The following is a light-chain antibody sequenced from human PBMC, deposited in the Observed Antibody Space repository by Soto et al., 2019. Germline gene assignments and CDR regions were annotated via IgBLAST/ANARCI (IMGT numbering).Light chain of an antibody. V-gene: IGKV3D-20*02. J-gene: IGKJ3*01. CDR3: QQRNNWPSTT. CDR1: QSVSSNH. Sequence: DIVLTQSPGTLSLSPGERATLYCRASQSVSSNHLAWYQQKPGQAPRLLIYGGSSRATGIPARFSGSGSGTDFTLTISSLEPEDFAVYYCQQRNNWPSTTFGPGTKVDI. CDR2: GGS.